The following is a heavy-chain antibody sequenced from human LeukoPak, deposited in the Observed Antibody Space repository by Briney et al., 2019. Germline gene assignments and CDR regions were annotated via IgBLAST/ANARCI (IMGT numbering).Heavy chain of an antibody. V-gene: IGHV1-46*01. Sequence: GASVKVSCKASGYTFTSYYMHWVRQAPGQGLEWMGIINPSGGSTSYAQKFQGRVTMTRDTSTSTVYMELSSLRSEDTAVYYCARDSRSFDYEDWFDPWGQGTLVTVSS. J-gene: IGHJ5*02. CDR1: GYTFTSYY. D-gene: IGHD4-17*01. CDR2: INPSGGST. CDR3: ARDSRSFDYEDWFDP.